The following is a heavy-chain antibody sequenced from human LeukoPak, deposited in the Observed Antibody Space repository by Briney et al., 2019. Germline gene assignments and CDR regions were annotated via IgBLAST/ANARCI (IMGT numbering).Heavy chain of an antibody. CDR1: GFTFDDYG. V-gene: IGHV3-20*04. CDR3: ARGPYTSGVYRLDY. Sequence: GGSLRLSCAASGFTFDDYGMSWVRQAPGKGREWVSGINWNGGSTGYADSVKGRFTISRDNAKNSLYLQMNSLRAEDTAVYYCARGPYTSGVYRLDYWGQGTLVTVSS. CDR2: INWNGGST. J-gene: IGHJ4*02. D-gene: IGHD6-19*01.